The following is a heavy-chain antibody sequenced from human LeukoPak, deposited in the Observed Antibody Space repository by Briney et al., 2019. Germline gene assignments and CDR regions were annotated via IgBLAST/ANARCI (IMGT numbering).Heavy chain of an antibody. Sequence: ASVKVSCKASGYTFTSYGISWVRQAPGQGLEWMGWINPNSDGTNYAQKFQGRITMTRDTSISTAYMELSSLRSDDTAVYYCARASEFDYWGQGTLVTVSS. D-gene: IGHD2-2*01. CDR2: INPNSDGT. J-gene: IGHJ4*02. CDR3: ARASEFDY. CDR1: GYTFTSYG. V-gene: IGHV1-2*02.